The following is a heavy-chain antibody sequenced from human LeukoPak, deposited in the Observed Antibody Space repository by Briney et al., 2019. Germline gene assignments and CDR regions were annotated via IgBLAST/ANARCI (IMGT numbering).Heavy chain of an antibody. J-gene: IGHJ6*03. CDR1: GFTFSTYG. D-gene: IGHD3-3*01. CDR3: ARVARFLEWLPSHYYYMDV. CDR2: ISYDGSNK. V-gene: IGHV3-30*03. Sequence: GGSLRLSCAASGFTFSTYGMHWVRQAPGKGLEWVALISYDGSNKYYADSVKGRFTISRDNSKNTLYLQMNSLRAEDTAVYYCARVARFLEWLPSHYYYMDVWGKGTTVTVSS.